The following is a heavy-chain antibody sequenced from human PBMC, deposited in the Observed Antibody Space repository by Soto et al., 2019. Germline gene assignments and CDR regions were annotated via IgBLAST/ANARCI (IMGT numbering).Heavy chain of an antibody. V-gene: IGHV4-34*01. CDR2: INHSGST. CDR3: ARERRDYGGNHFDY. D-gene: IGHD4-17*01. CDR1: GGSFSGYY. J-gene: IGHJ4*02. Sequence: QVQLQQWGAGLLKPSETLSLTCAVYGGSFSGYYWSWIRQPPGKGLEWIGEINHSGSTNYNPSLKGRGTISVDTSKNQFSLKLSSVTAADTAVYYCARERRDYGGNHFDYWGQGTLVTVSS.